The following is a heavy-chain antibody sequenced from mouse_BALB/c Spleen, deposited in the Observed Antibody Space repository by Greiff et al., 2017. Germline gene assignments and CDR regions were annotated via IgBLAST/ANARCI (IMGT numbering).Heavy chain of an antibody. CDR1: GFTFSDYY. V-gene: IGHV5-4*02. J-gene: IGHJ3*01. D-gene: IGHD1-1*01. CDR3: AREGTTVVVGGFAY. Sequence: EVMLVESGGGLVKPGGSLKLSCAASGFTFSDYYMYWVRQTPEKRLEWVATISDGGSYTYYPDSVTGRFTISRDNAKNNLYLQMSSLKSEDTAMYYCAREGTTVVVGGFAYWGQGTLVTVSA. CDR2: ISDGGSYT.